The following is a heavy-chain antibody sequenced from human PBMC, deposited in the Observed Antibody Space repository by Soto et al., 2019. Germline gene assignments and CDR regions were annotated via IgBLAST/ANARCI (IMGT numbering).Heavy chain of an antibody. J-gene: IGHJ4*02. CDR2: IYHGGST. CDR1: GGSISSSNW. Sequence: QVQLQELGPGLVKPSGTLSLTCAVSGGSISSSNWWSWVRQPPGKGLEWIGEIYHGGSTNYNPSLKSRVTISVDKSKNQFSLNLSSVTAADTAVYYCETMYFNDSSAYLEYWGQGTLVNVSS. D-gene: IGHD3-22*01. CDR3: ETMYFNDSSAYLEY. V-gene: IGHV4-4*02.